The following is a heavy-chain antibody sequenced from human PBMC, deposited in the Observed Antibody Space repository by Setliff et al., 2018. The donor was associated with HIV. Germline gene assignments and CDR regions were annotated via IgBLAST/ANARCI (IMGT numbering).Heavy chain of an antibody. J-gene: IGHJ4*02. D-gene: IGHD3-22*01. CDR2: ISPDNANT. CDR1: GYTFTDYF. CDR3: ARDPPTYDSSGYSFDS. V-gene: IGHV1-2*02. Sequence: ASVKVSCKSSGYTFTDYFMHWVRQAPGQGLEWMGWISPDNANTRISQKFRGSATMTRDRSINTAYMELSSLTSEDTAVYYCARDPPTYDSSGYSFDSWGQGTLVTVSS.